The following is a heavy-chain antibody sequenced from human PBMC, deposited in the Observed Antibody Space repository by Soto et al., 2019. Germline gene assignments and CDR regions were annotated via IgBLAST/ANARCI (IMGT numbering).Heavy chain of an antibody. CDR1: GDSVSSNTAA. CDR3: ARGVAGSGFDL. Sequence: FAISGDSVSSNTAAWNWIRSSPSRGLEWLGRTYYRSNWRHDYAVSVKSRITVNPDTSKNHFSLQLNSVTPDDTAVYSCARGVAGSGFDLWGQGTLVTVSS. CDR2: TYYRSNWRH. D-gene: IGHD6-19*01. V-gene: IGHV6-1*01. J-gene: IGHJ4*02.